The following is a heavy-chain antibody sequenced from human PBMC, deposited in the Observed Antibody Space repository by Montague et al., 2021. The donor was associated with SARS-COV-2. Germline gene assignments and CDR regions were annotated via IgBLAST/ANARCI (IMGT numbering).Heavy chain of an antibody. D-gene: IGHD6-13*01. V-gene: IGHV6-1*01. CDR3: VRGIEAAGSYDY. J-gene: IGHJ4*02. CDR1: GDCVSSNSAT. Sequence: CAISGDCVSSNSATWNWIRQSPSRGLEWLGRTYYRSMWKSDYARALKGRIAINPDTSKNQFSLQLSSVTPEDTALYYCVRGIEAAGSYDYWGQGTLVTVSS. CDR2: TYYRSMWKS.